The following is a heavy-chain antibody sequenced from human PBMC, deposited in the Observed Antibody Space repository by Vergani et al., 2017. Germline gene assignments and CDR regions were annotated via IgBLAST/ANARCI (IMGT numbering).Heavy chain of an antibody. CDR2: IYYSGST. CDR1: GGSISSGDYY. D-gene: IGHD6-13*01. Sequence: QVQLQESGPGLVKPSQTLSLTCTVSGGSISSGDYYWSWIRQPPGKGLEWIGYIYYSGSTYYNPSLKSRVTISVDTSKNQFSLKLSSVTAADTAVYYCARDRQVRRIAAAGTSDAFDIWGQGTRVTV. CDR3: ARDRQVRRIAAAGTSDAFDI. V-gene: IGHV4-30-4*01. J-gene: IGHJ3*02.